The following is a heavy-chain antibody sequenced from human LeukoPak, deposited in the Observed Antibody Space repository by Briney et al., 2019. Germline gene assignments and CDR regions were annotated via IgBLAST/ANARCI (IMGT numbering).Heavy chain of an antibody. Sequence: SVKVSCKASGGTFSSYAISWVRQAPGQGLEWMGGIIPIFGTANYAQKFQGRVTITADESTSTAYMELSSLRSEDTAVYYCARDGRELPPLEDYYYYGMDVWGQGTTVTVSS. J-gene: IGHJ6*02. D-gene: IGHD1-26*01. CDR3: ARDGRELPPLEDYYYYGMDV. CDR2: IIPIFGTA. CDR1: GGTFSSYA. V-gene: IGHV1-69*13.